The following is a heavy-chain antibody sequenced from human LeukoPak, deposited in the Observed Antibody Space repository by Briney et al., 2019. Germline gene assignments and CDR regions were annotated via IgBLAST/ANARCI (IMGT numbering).Heavy chain of an antibody. Sequence: GGSLRLSCAASGFTVSSNYMSWVRQAPGKGLEWVSVIYSGGSTYYADSVKGRFTISRDNPKNTLYLQMNSLRAEDTAVYYCARGVAAAGTALGYWGQGTLVTVSP. CDR1: GFTVSSNY. J-gene: IGHJ4*02. CDR3: ARGVAAAGTALGY. CDR2: IYSGGST. V-gene: IGHV3-53*01. D-gene: IGHD6-13*01.